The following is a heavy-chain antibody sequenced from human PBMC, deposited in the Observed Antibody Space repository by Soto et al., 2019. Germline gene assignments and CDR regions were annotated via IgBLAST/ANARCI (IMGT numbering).Heavy chain of an antibody. J-gene: IGHJ4*02. Sequence: SCKASGYTFSNFAMHWVRQAPGKGLEWVAVISTDGRDKYHADSVKGRFTISRDNSKNTLFLQMNSLRPEDTAVYYCAKDHDLAAAGYYFDYWGQETLVTVPS. CDR3: AKDHDLAAAGYYFDY. D-gene: IGHD6-13*01. CDR1: GYTFSNFA. CDR2: ISTDGRDK. V-gene: IGHV3-30*01.